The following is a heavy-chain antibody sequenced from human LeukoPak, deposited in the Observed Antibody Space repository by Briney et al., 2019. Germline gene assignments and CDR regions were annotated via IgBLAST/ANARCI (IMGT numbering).Heavy chain of an antibody. D-gene: IGHD3-9*01. CDR2: ISGSGDST. V-gene: IGHV3-23*01. CDR1: GFTFSSSA. CDR3: AKERFDWDFDY. J-gene: IGHJ4*02. Sequence: GGSLRLSCAASGFTFSSSAMSWVRQAPGKGLEWVSAISGSGDSTYYADSVKGRFTISRDNSKNTLYLQMNSLRAEDTTVYYCAKERFDWDFDYWGQGTLVTVSS.